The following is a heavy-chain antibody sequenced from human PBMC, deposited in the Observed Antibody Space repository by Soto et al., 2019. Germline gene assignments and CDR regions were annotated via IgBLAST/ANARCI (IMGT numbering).Heavy chain of an antibody. V-gene: IGHV4-34*01. Sequence: SXTLSLTCAVYGGTFSGYYWSWIRQPPGKGLEWIGEINHSGSTNYNPSLKSRVTISVDTSKNQFSLKLSSVTAADTAVYYCARSSLTGTETFDYWGQGTLVTVSS. CDR1: GGTFSGYY. CDR2: INHSGST. CDR3: ARSSLTGTETFDY. J-gene: IGHJ4*02. D-gene: IGHD1-20*01.